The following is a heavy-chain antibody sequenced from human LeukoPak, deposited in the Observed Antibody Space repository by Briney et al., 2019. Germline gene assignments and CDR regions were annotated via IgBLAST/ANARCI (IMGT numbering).Heavy chain of an antibody. V-gene: IGHV4-4*07. J-gene: IGHJ4*02. D-gene: IGHD6-13*01. CDR2: IYTSGST. CDR1: GGSISSYY. CDR3: ARDKISGAGMDYFDY. Sequence: SETLSLTCTVSGGSISSYYWSWIRQPAGKGLEWIGRIYTSGSTNYNPSLKSRVTMSVDTSKNQFSLKLSSVTAADTAVYYCARDKISGAGMDYFDYWGQGTLVTVSS.